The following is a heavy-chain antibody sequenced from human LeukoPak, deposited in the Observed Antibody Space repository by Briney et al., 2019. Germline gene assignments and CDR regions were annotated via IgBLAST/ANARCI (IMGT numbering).Heavy chain of an antibody. CDR2: INPNSGGA. Sequence: ASVKVSCKASGYTFTGYYLHWLRQAPGQGLEWMGWINPNSGGANYAQKFQGRVTMTRDTSISTAYMELSRLRSDDTAVYYCAREGVDTAMVMFPNYYYMDVWGKGTTVTVSS. D-gene: IGHD5-18*01. CDR3: AREGVDTAMVMFPNYYYMDV. CDR1: GYTFTGYY. V-gene: IGHV1-2*02. J-gene: IGHJ6*03.